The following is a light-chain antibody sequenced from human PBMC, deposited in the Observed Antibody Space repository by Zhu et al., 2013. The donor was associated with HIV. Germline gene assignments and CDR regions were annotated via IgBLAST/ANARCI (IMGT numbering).Light chain of an antibody. CDR1: QGISSY. Sequence: IQLTQSPSSLSASVGDRVTITCRANQGISSYLAWYQQKPGKAPKLLIYAASTLQSGVPSRFSGSGSGTYFTLTISSLQPEDFATYYCQQLNSYPYTFGQGTKLEIK. CDR2: AAS. V-gene: IGKV1-9*01. CDR3: QQLNSYPYT. J-gene: IGKJ2*01.